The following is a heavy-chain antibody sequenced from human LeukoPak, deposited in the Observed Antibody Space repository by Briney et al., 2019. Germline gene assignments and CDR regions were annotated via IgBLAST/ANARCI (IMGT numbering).Heavy chain of an antibody. Sequence: GGSLRLSCAASGFTFSSYAMSWVRQAPGKGLEWVSSISSSSSYIYYSDSVKGRFTISRDNAKNSLYLQMNSLRAEDTAVYYCARDGGSYGIDYWGQGTLVTVSS. CDR3: ARDGGSYGIDY. CDR1: GFTFSSYA. D-gene: IGHD2-15*01. J-gene: IGHJ4*02. V-gene: IGHV3-21*01. CDR2: ISSSSSYI.